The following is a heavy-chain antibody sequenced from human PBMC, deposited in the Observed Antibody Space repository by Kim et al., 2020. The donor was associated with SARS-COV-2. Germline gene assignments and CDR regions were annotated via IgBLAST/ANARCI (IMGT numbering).Heavy chain of an antibody. Sequence: GGSLRLSCAASGFSVSRSYMSWVRQAPGKGLEWVSALYSGGTTYYADSVKGRFTISGDNSKNTLYLQMSSLRGEDTAMYYCARQTGISSTYDYWGQGTLVTVSS. CDR3: ARQTGISSTYDY. V-gene: IGHV3-53*01. CDR2: LYSGGTT. CDR1: GFSVSRSY. D-gene: IGHD3-3*02. J-gene: IGHJ4*02.